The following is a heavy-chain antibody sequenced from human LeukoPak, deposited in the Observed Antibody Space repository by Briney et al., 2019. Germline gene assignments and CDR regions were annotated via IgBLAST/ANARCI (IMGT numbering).Heavy chain of an antibody. CDR2: ISGSGGNT. D-gene: IGHD3-10*01. CDR1: GFPFSTYA. V-gene: IGHV3-23*01. CDR3: AKDIAMVWGVKDSYYGLDV. Sequence: GGSLRLSCAASGFPFSTYAMNWVRQAPGRGLEWVSTISGSGGNTFYADSVKGRFSISRDNSRNTLHLQMNSLRPEDTAVYYCAKDIAMVWGVKDSYYGLDVWGQGTTVTVSS. J-gene: IGHJ6*02.